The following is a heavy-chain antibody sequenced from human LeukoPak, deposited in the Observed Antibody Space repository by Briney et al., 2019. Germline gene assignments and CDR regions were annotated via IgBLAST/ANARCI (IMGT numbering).Heavy chain of an antibody. J-gene: IGHJ4*02. CDR2: IYSDGTT. CDR1: GFNFDEYG. Sequence: GGSLRLSCAASGFNFDEYGMHWVRQAPGKGLECVSIIYSDGTTYYADSVKGRFTISRDNSKNMVNLQMNSLRAEDTAMYYCTRDRYSGYHFGYWGQGTLVTVSS. CDR3: TRDRYSGYHFGY. D-gene: IGHD3-22*01. V-gene: IGHV3-NL1*01.